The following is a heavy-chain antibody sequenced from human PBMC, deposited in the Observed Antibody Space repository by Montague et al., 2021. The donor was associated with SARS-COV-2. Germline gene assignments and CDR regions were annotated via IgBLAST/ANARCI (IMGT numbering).Heavy chain of an antibody. Sequence: TLSLTCTVSGGSISSGGYYWSWIRQHPGKGLEWIGYIYYSGSTYYNPSLKSRVTISVDTSRNQFSLKLSSVTAADTAVYYCARLTAGYCSGDSCYWGTGFDYWGQGTLATVSS. V-gene: IGHV4-31*03. J-gene: IGHJ4*02. CDR2: IYYSGST. CDR1: GGSISSGGYY. CDR3: ARLTAGYCSGDSCYWGTGFDY. D-gene: IGHD2-15*01.